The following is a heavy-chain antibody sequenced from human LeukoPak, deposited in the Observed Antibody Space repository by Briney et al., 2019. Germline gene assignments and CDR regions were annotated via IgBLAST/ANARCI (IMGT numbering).Heavy chain of an antibody. CDR2: IYHSGST. D-gene: IGHD3-22*01. CDR1: GGSISSGGYY. CDR3: ARDRDSSGYYWYFDL. Sequence: SETLSLTCTVSGGSISSGGYYWSWIRQPPGKGLEWIGYIYHSGSTYYNPSLKSRVTISVDRSRNQFSLKLSSVTAADTAVYYCARDRDSSGYYWYFDLWGRGTLVTVSS. J-gene: IGHJ2*01. V-gene: IGHV4-30-2*01.